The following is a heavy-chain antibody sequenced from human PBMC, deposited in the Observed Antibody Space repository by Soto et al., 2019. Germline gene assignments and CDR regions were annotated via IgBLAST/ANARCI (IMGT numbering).Heavy chain of an antibody. CDR1: GGSVRAPDW. CDR2: VHISGHS. Sequence: QVQLQESGPGLVAPSGTLSLTFTLSGGSVRAPDWWDWGRQFPDKGLGWIAEVHISGHSNYNPSLRSRVSVSIDSSKNQFYLNLNSVTAADTAIYYCARVRQGCSANNCYFDPWGQGTQVTISS. V-gene: IGHV4-4*02. D-gene: IGHD1-1*01. J-gene: IGHJ5*01. CDR3: ARVRQGCSANNCYFDP.